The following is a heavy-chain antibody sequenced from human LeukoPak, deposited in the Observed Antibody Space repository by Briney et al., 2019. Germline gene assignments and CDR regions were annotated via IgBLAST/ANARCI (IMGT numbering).Heavy chain of an antibody. Sequence: GGSLRLSCAASGFAFSGYAVTWVRQAPGKGLEWVAVISYDGSNKYYADSVKGRFTISRDNSKNTLYLQMNSLRAEDTAVYYCARDDSISSLGAFDIWGQGTMVTVSS. CDR2: ISYDGSNK. CDR1: GFAFSGYA. V-gene: IGHV3-30*04. CDR3: ARDDSISSLGAFDI. D-gene: IGHD2/OR15-2a*01. J-gene: IGHJ3*02.